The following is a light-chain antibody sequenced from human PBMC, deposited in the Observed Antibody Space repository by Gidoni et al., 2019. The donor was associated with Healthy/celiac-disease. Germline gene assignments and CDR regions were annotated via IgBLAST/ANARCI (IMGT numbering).Light chain of an antibody. CDR3: QKYYSITYT. J-gene: IGKJ2*01. Sequence: LVITESPDFLHVPLSESSTINYKSSQSVLYSYNNKNYLAWYQQKPVQPPKLLIYWASTRESEVHNRCSAIGSGTDYAPNIATLHAENVTVNYCQKYYSITYTFGQGTKLEIK. V-gene: IGKV4-1*01. CDR1: QSVLYSYNNKNY. CDR2: WAS.